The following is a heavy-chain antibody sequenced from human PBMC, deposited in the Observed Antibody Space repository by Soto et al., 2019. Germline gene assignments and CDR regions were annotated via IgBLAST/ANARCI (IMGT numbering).Heavy chain of an antibody. J-gene: IGHJ4*02. D-gene: IGHD6-19*01. CDR2: INAGNGNT. CDR1: GYTFTSYA. V-gene: IGHV1-3*01. Sequence: ASVKVSCKASGYTFTSYAMHWVRQAPGQRLEWMGWINAGNGNTKYSQKFQGRVTITRDTSASTAYMELSSLRSEDTAVYYCARVQVCGWYGADYYFDYWGEGPPVTVSS. CDR3: ARVQVCGWYGADYYFDY.